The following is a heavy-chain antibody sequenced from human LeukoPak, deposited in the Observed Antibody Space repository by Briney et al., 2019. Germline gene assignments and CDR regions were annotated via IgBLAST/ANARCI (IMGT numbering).Heavy chain of an antibody. CDR3: ARDSSMYSSGLDAFDI. Sequence: GGPLRLSCAASGFTFSSYAMHWVRQAPGKGLEWVAVISYDGSNKYYADSVKGRFTISRDNSKNTLYLQMNSLRAEDTAVYYCARDSSMYSSGLDAFDIWGQGTMVTVSS. CDR1: GFTFSSYA. V-gene: IGHV3-30-3*01. CDR2: ISYDGSNK. J-gene: IGHJ3*02. D-gene: IGHD6-19*01.